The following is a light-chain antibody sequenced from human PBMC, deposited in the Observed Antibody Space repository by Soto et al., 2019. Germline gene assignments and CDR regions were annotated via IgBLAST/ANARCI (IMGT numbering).Light chain of an antibody. CDR3: QQYDSYSRT. CDR1: QSVSSW. CDR2: KAS. Sequence: DIQMTQSPSTLSASVGDRVTITCRASQSVSSWVAWYHLKPGKAPKLLIYKASTLETGVPSRFSGSGSRTEFTLTISSLQPDDFATYYCQQYDSYSRTFGQGTKVDIK. J-gene: IGKJ1*01. V-gene: IGKV1-5*03.